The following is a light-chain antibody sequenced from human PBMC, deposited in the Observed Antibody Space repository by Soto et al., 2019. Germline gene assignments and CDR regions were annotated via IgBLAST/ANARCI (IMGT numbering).Light chain of an antibody. CDR1: QGISSW. CDR2: SAS. J-gene: IGKJ5*01. CDR3: QQANSFPLT. V-gene: IGKV1-12*01. Sequence: EIQRTQSPSSLSASVGDRVSITCQAGQGISSWLAWYQQKPGKAPKLLIYSASSLHSGVPSRFSGSRSGTDCTITISSLKTEDCTTYYCQQANSFPLTFCQGTRLEIK.